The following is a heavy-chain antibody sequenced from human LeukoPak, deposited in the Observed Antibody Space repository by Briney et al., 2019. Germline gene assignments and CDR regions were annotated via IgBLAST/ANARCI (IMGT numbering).Heavy chain of an antibody. CDR3: ASLTGYCSSTSCYDFDY. Sequence: SQTLSLTCTVSGGSISSGDYYWSWIRQPPGKGLEWIGYIYYSGSTYYNPSLKSRVTISVDTSKNQFSLKLSSVTAADTAVYYCASLTGYCSSTSCYDFDYWGQGTLATVSS. CDR1: GGSISSGDYY. J-gene: IGHJ4*02. CDR2: IYYSGST. D-gene: IGHD2-2*01. V-gene: IGHV4-30-4*08.